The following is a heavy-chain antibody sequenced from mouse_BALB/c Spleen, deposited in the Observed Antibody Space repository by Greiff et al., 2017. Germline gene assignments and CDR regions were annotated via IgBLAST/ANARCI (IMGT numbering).Heavy chain of an antibody. Sequence: QVHVKQSGPGLVQPSQSLSITCTVSGFSLTSYGVHWVRQSPGKGLEWLGVIWSGGSTDYNAAFISRLSISKDNSKSQVFFKMNSLQANDTAIYYCARKDYRYWGQGTLVTVSA. J-gene: IGHJ3*01. V-gene: IGHV2-2*02. D-gene: IGHD2-14*01. CDR3: ARKDYRY. CDR1: GFSLTSYG. CDR2: IWSGGST.